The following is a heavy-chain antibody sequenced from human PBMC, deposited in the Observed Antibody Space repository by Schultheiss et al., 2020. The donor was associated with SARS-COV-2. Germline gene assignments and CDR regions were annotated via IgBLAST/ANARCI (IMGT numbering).Heavy chain of an antibody. CDR1: GFTFSSYG. J-gene: IGHJ6*03. Sequence: GGSLRLSCAASGFTFSSYGMHWVRQAPGKGLEWVAVIWYDGSNKYYADSVKGRFTISRDNSKNTLYLQMNSLRAEDTAVYYCAREEQGAIRGYYYYMDVWGKGTTVTVSS. CDR3: AREEQGAIRGYYYYMDV. V-gene: IGHV3-33*01. D-gene: IGHD2-2*02. CDR2: IWYDGSNK.